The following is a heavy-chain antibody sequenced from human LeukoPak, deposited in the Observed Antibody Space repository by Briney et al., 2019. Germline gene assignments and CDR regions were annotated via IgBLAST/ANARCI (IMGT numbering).Heavy chain of an antibody. D-gene: IGHD5-18*01. CDR1: GYSFNTYW. CDR3: ARRRYSSGQTEYFHY. V-gene: IGHV5-51*01. Sequence: PGESLKISCKGSGYSFNTYWIGWVRPMPGKGLEWMGFIYPDASNTRYSPSFQGQVSLSVDKSISTAYLQWSSLEASDTAMYYCARRRYSSGQTEYFHYWGRGTMVTVSS. CDR2: IYPDASNT. J-gene: IGHJ4*02.